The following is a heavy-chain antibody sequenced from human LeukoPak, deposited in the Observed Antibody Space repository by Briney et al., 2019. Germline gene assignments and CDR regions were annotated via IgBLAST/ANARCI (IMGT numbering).Heavy chain of an antibody. D-gene: IGHD3-22*01. CDR1: GGTFSSYA. J-gene: IGHJ4*02. CDR2: IIPMFGTA. Sequence: SSVKVSSKASGGTFSSYAISWVRQAPGQGLEWMGRIIPMFGTANYAQKFQGRVTITTDESTSAAYMELSSLRSEDTAVYYCTSLLRGTYYYDSSGYYDWGQGTLVTVSS. CDR3: TSLLRGTYYYDSSGYYD. V-gene: IGHV1-69*05.